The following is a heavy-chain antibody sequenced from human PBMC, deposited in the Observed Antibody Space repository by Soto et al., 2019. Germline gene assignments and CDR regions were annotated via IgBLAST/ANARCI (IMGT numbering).Heavy chain of an antibody. Sequence: GGSLRLSCAISGFSVSSNYLSWVLQAPGKGLEWVSVHYSGGSTYYADSVQGRFTISRDKSNNTLYLQMRRVRAEDTAVYFCARHRHPRGTVGATSPLDPWGQGTQVTVSS. CDR2: HYSGGST. D-gene: IGHD1-26*01. CDR1: GFSVSSNY. J-gene: IGHJ5*02. V-gene: IGHV3-53*01. CDR3: ARHRHPRGTVGATSPLDP.